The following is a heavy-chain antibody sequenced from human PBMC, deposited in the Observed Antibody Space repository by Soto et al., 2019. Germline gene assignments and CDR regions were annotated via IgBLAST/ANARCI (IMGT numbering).Heavy chain of an antibody. D-gene: IGHD3-22*01. CDR2: ISYDGSNK. Sequence: GGSLRLSCAASGFTFSSYAMHWVRQAPGKGLEWVAVISYDGSNKYYADSVKGRFTISRDNSKNTLYLQMNSLRAEDTAVYYCARDASDSSGNPDYRGQGTLVTVSS. CDR3: ARDASDSSGNPDY. CDR1: GFTFSSYA. V-gene: IGHV3-30-3*01. J-gene: IGHJ4*02.